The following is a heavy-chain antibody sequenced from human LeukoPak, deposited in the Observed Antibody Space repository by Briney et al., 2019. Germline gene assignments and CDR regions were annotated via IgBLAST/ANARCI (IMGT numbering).Heavy chain of an antibody. J-gene: IGHJ4*02. CDR1: EFTFSTYS. D-gene: IGHD3-16*01. CDR3: AREDKGGVDY. CDR2: INWNGGST. Sequence: GGSLRLSCAASEFTFSTYSMNWVRQAPGKGLEWVSGINWNGGSTDYADSVQGRFTISRDNAKNSLFLQMNSLRAEDTALYYCAREDKGGVDYWGQGTLVTVSS. V-gene: IGHV3-20*04.